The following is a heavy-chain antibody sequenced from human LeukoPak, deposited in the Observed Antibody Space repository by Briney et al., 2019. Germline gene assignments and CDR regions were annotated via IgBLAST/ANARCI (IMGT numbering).Heavy chain of an antibody. V-gene: IGHV6-1*01. D-gene: IGHD4-11*01. CDR3: ARVRGNYLFDS. CDR2: TYYRSKWYN. J-gene: IGHJ4*02. Sequence: SQTLSLTCAISGDSVSNNSAAWSWIRQSPSRGLEWLGRTYYRSKWYNDYAASVKSRITINPDTSKNHFSLQLNSVTPEDTAVYYCARVRGNYLFDSWGQGTLVTVSS. CDR1: GDSVSNNSAA.